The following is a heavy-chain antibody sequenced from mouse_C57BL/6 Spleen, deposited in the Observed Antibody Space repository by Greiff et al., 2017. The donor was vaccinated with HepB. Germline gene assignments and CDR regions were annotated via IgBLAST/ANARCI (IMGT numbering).Heavy chain of an antibody. CDR2: ISYDGSN. V-gene: IGHV3-6*01. Sequence: DVKLVESGPGLVKPSQSLSLTCSVTGYSITSGYYWNWIRQFPGNKLEWMGYISYDGSNNYNPSLKNRISITRDTSKNQFFLKLNSVTTEDTATYYCARGGSSGSFDYWGQGTTLTVSS. CDR1: GYSITSGYY. CDR3: ARGGSSGSFDY. D-gene: IGHD3-2*02. J-gene: IGHJ2*01.